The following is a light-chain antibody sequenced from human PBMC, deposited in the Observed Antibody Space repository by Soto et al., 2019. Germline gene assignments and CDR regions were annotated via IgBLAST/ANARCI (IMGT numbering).Light chain of an antibody. J-gene: IGKJ1*01. V-gene: IGKV1-5*03. CDR1: QTISSS. Sequence: DIQMTQSPSTLSASVGARVNITCRASQTISSSLAWYQQKPGKAHKPLIYRASSLESGVPARFRGSGSGTEFHLPISSLQPDDFATYFCLHMATFGHWSKVEIK. CDR3: LHMAT. CDR2: RAS.